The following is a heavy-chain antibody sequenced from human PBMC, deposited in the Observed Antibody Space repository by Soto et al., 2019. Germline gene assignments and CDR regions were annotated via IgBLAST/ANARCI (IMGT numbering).Heavy chain of an antibody. CDR3: ARGTYYYDSSGYYH. CDR2: ISSSSSYI. Sequence: PAGSLTLSCAASGFTFSSYSMNWVLHAPGKGLEWVSSISSSSSYIYYADSVKGRFTISRDNAKNSLYLQMNSLRAEDTAVYYCARGTYYYDSSGYYHWGQGTLVTVSS. V-gene: IGHV3-21*01. D-gene: IGHD3-22*01. CDR1: GFTFSSYS. J-gene: IGHJ4*02.